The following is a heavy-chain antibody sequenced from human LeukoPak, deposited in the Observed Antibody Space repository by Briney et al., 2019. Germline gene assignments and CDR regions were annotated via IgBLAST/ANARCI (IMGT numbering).Heavy chain of an antibody. Sequence: GGSLRLSCAASGFTFDDYAMHWVRQAPGKGLEWASGISWNSGTIGYADSVKGRFTISRDNAKNSLYLQMNSLRDDDMALYYCARGNSGSYSQDWFDPWGQGTLVTVSS. D-gene: IGHD1-26*01. J-gene: IGHJ5*02. CDR3: ARGNSGSYSQDWFDP. V-gene: IGHV3-9*03. CDR2: ISWNSGTI. CDR1: GFTFDDYA.